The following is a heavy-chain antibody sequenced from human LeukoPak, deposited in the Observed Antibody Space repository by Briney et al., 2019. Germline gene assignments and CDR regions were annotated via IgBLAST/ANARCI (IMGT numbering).Heavy chain of an antibody. CDR2: VYPGDSDT. Sequence: GESLKISCKGSGYSFTSYWIGWVRPMPGKGLEWMGIVYPGDSDTRYSPSFQGQVTISVDKSISTAYLQWSSLKASDTAIYYCARLTDSFGYDCWGQGTLVTVSS. J-gene: IGHJ4*02. CDR3: ARLTDSFGYDC. D-gene: IGHD5-18*01. V-gene: IGHV5-51*01. CDR1: GYSFTSYW.